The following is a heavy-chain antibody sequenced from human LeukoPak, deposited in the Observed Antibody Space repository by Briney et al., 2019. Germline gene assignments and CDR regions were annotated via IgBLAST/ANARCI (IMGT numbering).Heavy chain of an antibody. CDR3: ARSKTNRAVRGVIITNWFDP. Sequence: SQTLSLTCAISGDSVSSNSAAWNWIRQSPSRGLERLGRTYYRYKWYNDYAVSVKSRITINPDTSKDQFSLQLNSVTPEDTAVYYCARSKTNRAVRGVIITNWFDPWGQGTLVTVSS. CDR2: TYYRYKWYN. J-gene: IGHJ5*02. V-gene: IGHV6-1*01. CDR1: GDSVSSNSAA. D-gene: IGHD3-10*01.